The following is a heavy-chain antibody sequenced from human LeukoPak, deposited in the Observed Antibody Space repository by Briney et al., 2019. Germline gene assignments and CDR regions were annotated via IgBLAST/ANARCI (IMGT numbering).Heavy chain of an antibody. CDR3: GRAMEV. CDR2: ITTSDGNT. J-gene: IGHJ6*02. V-gene: IGHV3-23*01. CDR1: GFTFSSYT. Sequence: GGSLRLSCAASGFTFSSYTMSWVRQAPGKGLEWVSTITTSDGNTYYADSVKGRFTVSRDNAKNSLYLQMNSLRAEDTAVYYCGRAMEVWGQGTTVTVSS.